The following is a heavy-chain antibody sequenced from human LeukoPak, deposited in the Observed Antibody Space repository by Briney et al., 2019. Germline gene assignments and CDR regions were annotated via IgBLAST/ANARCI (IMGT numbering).Heavy chain of an antibody. CDR1: GGSISSYY. V-gene: IGHV4-59*01. J-gene: IGHJ3*02. CDR2: IYYSGST. CDR3: AREADYYDGSGAGAFDI. Sequence: SETLSLTCTVSGGSISSYYWSWIRQPPGKGLEWIGYIYYSGSTNYNPSLKSRVTISVDTSKNRFSLKLSSVTAADTAVYYCAREADYYDGSGAGAFDIWGQGTMVTVSS. D-gene: IGHD3-22*01.